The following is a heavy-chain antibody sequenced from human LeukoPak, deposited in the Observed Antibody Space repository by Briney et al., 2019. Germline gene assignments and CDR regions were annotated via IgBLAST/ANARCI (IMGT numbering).Heavy chain of an antibody. Sequence: PSQTLSLTCTVSGGSISSGSYYWSWIRQSAGTGLEWIGRIYTSGNTNYNPSLKSRVTISVDTPKNQFSLKLSSVTAADTAVYYCARYWGSSYYYYYMDVWGKGTTVTVSS. V-gene: IGHV4-61*02. CDR3: ARYWGSSYYYYYMDV. J-gene: IGHJ6*03. CDR1: GGSISSGSYY. CDR2: IYTSGNT. D-gene: IGHD6-6*01.